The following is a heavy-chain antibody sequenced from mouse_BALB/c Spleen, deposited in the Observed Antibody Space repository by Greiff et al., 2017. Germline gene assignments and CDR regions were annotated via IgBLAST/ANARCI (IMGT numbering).Heavy chain of an antibody. D-gene: IGHD1-1*01. V-gene: IGHV5-12-1*01. CDR2: ISSGGGST. Sequence: EVKLVESGGGLVKPGGSLKLSCAASGFAFSSYDMSWVRQTPEKRLEWVAYISSGGGSTYYPDTVKGRFTISRDNAKNTLYLQMSSLKSEDTALYYCARPDYYGSSYVGYFDVWGAGTTVTVSS. CDR1: GFAFSSYD. J-gene: IGHJ1*01. CDR3: ARPDYYGSSYVGYFDV.